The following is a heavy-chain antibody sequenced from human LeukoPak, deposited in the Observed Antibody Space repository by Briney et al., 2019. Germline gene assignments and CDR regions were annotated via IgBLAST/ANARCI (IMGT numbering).Heavy chain of an antibody. J-gene: IGHJ4*02. Sequence: TGGSLRLSCAASGFTFSSYWMTWVRQAPGKGLEWMANIRDDGSDKYHVDSVKGRFTISRDNAQNTLLLQMDSLRVEDTAVYYCVRHTRRSPGDYWGQGTLVTVST. CDR1: GFTFSSYW. CDR3: VRHTRRSPGDY. V-gene: IGHV3-7*01. D-gene: IGHD1-26*01. CDR2: IRDDGSDK.